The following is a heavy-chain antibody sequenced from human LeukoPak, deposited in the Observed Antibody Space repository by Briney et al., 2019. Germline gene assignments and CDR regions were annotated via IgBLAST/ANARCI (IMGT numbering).Heavy chain of an antibody. CDR1: GFTFSSYW. CDR3: ARDGVRDGLYFDR. V-gene: IGHV3-7*01. D-gene: IGHD5-24*01. CDR2: IKQDGSEK. Sequence: GGSLRLSCAASGFTFSSYWMSWVRQAPGKGLEWVANIKQDGSEKYYVDSVKGRFTISRDNAKNSLYLQMNSLRDEDTAVYSCARDGVRDGLYFDRWGQETLVTVSS. J-gene: IGHJ4*02.